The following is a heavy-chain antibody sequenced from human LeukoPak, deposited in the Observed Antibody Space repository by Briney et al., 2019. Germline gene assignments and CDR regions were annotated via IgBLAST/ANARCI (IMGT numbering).Heavy chain of an antibody. CDR3: ARGTGNSFDR. V-gene: IGHV3-21*01. J-gene: IGHJ4*02. D-gene: IGHD3-9*01. CDR1: GFTFSGYS. CDR2: VTASGTLK. Sequence: GGSLRLSCAASGFTFSGYSMNWGRQAPGKGLEWVSSVTASGTLKYYADSVAGRFTISRDSAQNSVSLQMNSLKAEDTAVYYCARGTGNSFDRWGQGILVTVSS.